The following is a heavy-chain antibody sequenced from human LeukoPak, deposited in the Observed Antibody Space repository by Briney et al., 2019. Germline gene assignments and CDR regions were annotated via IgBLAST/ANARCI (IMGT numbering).Heavy chain of an antibody. J-gene: IGHJ6*03. CDR3: ARGARNYDILTGYYYYYYMDV. Sequence: GASVKVSCKASGGTFSSYAISWVRQAPGQGLEWMGRIIPILGIANYAQKFQGRVTITADKSTGTAYMELSSLRSEDTAVYYCARGARNYDILTGYYYYYYMDVWGKGTTVTVSS. V-gene: IGHV1-69*04. D-gene: IGHD3-9*01. CDR2: IIPILGIA. CDR1: GGTFSSYA.